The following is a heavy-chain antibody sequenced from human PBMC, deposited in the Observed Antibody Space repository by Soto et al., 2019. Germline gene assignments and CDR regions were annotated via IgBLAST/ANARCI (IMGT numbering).Heavy chain of an antibody. CDR3: AGSLSGAASLELDD. Sequence: ASVKVSCKASGYTFTSYDINWVRQATGKRLEWMGWMNPNSGNTGYAQKFQGRVTMTRSTSISTAYMELSSLRSVDMAVYYCAGSLSGAASLELDDWGQGTLVTVSS. J-gene: IGHJ4*02. D-gene: IGHD1-7*01. CDR2: MNPNSGNT. V-gene: IGHV1-8*01. CDR1: GYTFTSYD.